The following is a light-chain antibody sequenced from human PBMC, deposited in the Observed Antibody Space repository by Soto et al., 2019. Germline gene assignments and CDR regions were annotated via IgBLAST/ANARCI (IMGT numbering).Light chain of an antibody. CDR2: DNN. J-gene: IGLJ1*01. CDR3: GTWDSSLSAHYV. V-gene: IGLV1-51*01. Sequence: QSALTQPPSVSAAPGQKVTISCSGSGSNIGNNYVSWYQQLPGTAPKLLIYDNNKRPSGIPDRFSGSKSGTSATLGITGLQTGDEADYYCGTWDSSLSAHYVFGTGTKVTVL. CDR1: GSNIGNNY.